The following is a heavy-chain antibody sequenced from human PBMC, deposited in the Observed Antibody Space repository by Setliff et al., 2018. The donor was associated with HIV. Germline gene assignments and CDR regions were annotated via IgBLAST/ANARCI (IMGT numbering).Heavy chain of an antibody. CDR1: GGSISTSY. Sequence: SETLSLTCTVSGGSISTSYWNWIRQPPGKGLEWIGYIYTSGSVNYDPSLKSRVTISVDTSKNQFSLKLASVTAADTAVYFCARRSDWFDPWGQGTLVTVSS. V-gene: IGHV4-4*09. CDR3: ARRSDWFDP. J-gene: IGHJ5*02. CDR2: IYTSGSV.